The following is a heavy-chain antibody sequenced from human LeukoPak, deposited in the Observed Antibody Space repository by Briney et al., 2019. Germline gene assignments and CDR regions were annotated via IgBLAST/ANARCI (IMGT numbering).Heavy chain of an antibody. D-gene: IGHD5-24*01. J-gene: IGHJ6*02. CDR3: AKDGSIEMATNYYYYGMDV. CDR2: ISGSGGST. V-gene: IGHV3-23*01. CDR1: GFTFSSYA. Sequence: GGSLRLSCAASGFTFSSYAMSWVRQAPGKGLEWVSAISGSGGSTYYADSVEGRFTISRDNSKNTLYLQMNSLRAEDTAVYYCAKDGSIEMATNYYYYGMDVWGQGTTVTVSS.